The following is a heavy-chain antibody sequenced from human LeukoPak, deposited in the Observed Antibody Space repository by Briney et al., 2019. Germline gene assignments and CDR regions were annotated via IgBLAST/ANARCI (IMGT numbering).Heavy chain of an antibody. D-gene: IGHD6-19*01. CDR1: GFTLSDHY. J-gene: IGHJ4*02. V-gene: IGHV3-72*01. CDR3: AISSTHSSACCLDF. CDR2: TGNKANSYTT. Sequence: PGGSLRLSCAASGFTLSDHYMDWVRQAPGKGLEWLGRTGNKANSYTTQYAASVKGRFTTSRDDSKNSLYLQMNSLKTEDTAVYYCAISSTHSSACCLDFWDQGTLVTVSS.